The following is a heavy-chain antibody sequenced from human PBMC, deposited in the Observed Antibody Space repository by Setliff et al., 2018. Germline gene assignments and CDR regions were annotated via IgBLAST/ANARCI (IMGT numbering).Heavy chain of an antibody. J-gene: IGHJ4*02. D-gene: IGHD1-26*01. CDR1: GGSIINSYY. V-gene: IGHV4-4*07. CDR3: ARDNTMVGATDY. Sequence: SETLSLTCTVSGGSIINSYYWSWIRQPAGKGLEWIGRISTSGNTNYNPSLKSRVTVSLDTSKNQFSLRLRSVTAADTAVYFCARDNTMVGATDYWGLGTLVTSPQ. CDR2: ISTSGNT.